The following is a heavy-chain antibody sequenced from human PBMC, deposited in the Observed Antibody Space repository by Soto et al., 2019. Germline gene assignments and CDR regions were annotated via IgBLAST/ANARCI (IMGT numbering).Heavy chain of an antibody. J-gene: IGHJ5*02. CDR1: GGSVSSGTDL. V-gene: IGHV4-39*01. D-gene: IGHD1-1*01. CDR3: ARRVPGNYGHWFDP. CDR2: FFHSGTS. Sequence: QLQLQESGPGLVEPSETLSLTCTVSGGSVSSGTDLWAWIRQPPGKELEWIGTFFHSGTSHYNPSLDSRVSIYLDTSKNQYSLQLSSVTAADTAVYYCARRVPGNYGHWFDPWGQGTLVTVSA.